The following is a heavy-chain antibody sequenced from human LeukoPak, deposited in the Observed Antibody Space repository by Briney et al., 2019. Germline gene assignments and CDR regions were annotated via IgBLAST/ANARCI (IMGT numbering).Heavy chain of an antibody. D-gene: IGHD3-3*01. J-gene: IGHJ3*02. CDR1: GYTFTSYS. Sequence: ASVKVSCKASGYTFTSYSISWVRQAPGQGLEWMGWISAYNGNTNYAQKLQGRVTMTTDTSTSTAYMELRSLRSDDTAVYYCARVRYSAIFGVVIDDAFDIWGQGTMVTVSS. CDR3: ARVRYSAIFGVVIDDAFDI. V-gene: IGHV1-18*01. CDR2: ISAYNGNT.